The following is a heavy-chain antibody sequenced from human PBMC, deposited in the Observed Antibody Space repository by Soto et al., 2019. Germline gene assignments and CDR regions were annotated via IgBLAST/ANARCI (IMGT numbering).Heavy chain of an antibody. D-gene: IGHD6-19*01. CDR1: GYTFTGYF. CDR2: INPNSGVT. V-gene: IGHV1-2*02. J-gene: IGHJ4*02. CDR3: ARVVGVADPSNVYYFDC. Sequence: ASVKVSCKASGYTFTGYFMHWVRQAPGQGFEWMGWINPNSGVTNYARKFQGRVTMTRDTSISTAYMELSRLKSDDTAVYYCARVVGVADPSNVYYFDCWGQGTLVTVSS.